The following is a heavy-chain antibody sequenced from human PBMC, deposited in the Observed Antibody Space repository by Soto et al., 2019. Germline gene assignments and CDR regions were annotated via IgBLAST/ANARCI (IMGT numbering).Heavy chain of an antibody. CDR2: IIPIFGTA. Sequence: ASVKVSCKASGGTFSSYAISWVRQAPGQGLEWMGGIIPIFGTANYAQKFQGRVTITADESTSTAYMELSSLRSEDTAVYYCARDSGSYTPYFYYGMDVWGQVHTVTVSS. CDR1: GGTFSSYA. CDR3: ARDSGSYTPYFYYGMDV. J-gene: IGHJ6*02. D-gene: IGHD1-26*01. V-gene: IGHV1-69*13.